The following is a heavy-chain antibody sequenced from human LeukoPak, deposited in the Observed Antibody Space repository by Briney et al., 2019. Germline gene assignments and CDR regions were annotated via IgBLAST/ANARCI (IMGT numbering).Heavy chain of an antibody. CDR2: IYSSGST. V-gene: IGHV4-59*01. Sequence: SETLSLTCSVSGGSTSNFYWSWIRQPPGQGLEWIGYIYSSGSTNYNPSLKSRVSISVDTSKNQFSLKLTSVTAADTAMYYCARASGATDRVDYWGQGTLVTVSS. D-gene: IGHD2-15*01. CDR3: ARASGATDRVDY. J-gene: IGHJ4*02. CDR1: GGSTSNFY.